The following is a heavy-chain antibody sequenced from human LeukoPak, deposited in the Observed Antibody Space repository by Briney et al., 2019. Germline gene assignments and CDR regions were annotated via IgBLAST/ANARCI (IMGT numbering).Heavy chain of an antibody. CDR2: IIPILGIA. CDR1: GYTFTSYY. J-gene: IGHJ4*02. Sequence: GASVKVSCKASGYTFTSYYMHWVRQAPGQGLEWMGRIIPILGIANYAQKFQGRVTITADKSTSTAYMELSSLRSEDTAVYYCARAGYSYGPLDYWGQGTLVTVSS. V-gene: IGHV1-69*04. CDR3: ARAGYSYGPLDY. D-gene: IGHD5-18*01.